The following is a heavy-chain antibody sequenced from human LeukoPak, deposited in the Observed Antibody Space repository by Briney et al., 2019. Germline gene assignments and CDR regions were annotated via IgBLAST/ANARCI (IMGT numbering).Heavy chain of an antibody. J-gene: IGHJ3*02. CDR3: ASRNYSDAFAI. CDR2: IYSGGST. CDR1: GFTVSSNY. V-gene: IGHV3-66*01. Sequence: GGSLRLSCAASGFTVSSNYMGWVRQAPGKGLEWVSVIYSGGSTYYADSVKGRFTISRDNSKNTLYLQMNSLRAEDTAVYYCASRNYSDAFAIWGQGTMVTVSS. D-gene: IGHD3-10*01.